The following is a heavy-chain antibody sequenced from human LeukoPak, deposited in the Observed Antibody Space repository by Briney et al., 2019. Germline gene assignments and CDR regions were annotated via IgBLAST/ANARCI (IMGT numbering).Heavy chain of an antibody. D-gene: IGHD3-3*01. CDR3: ARVVIIPLYYYYYMDV. V-gene: IGHV3-48*04. Sequence: GGSLRLSCVASGFTFGSYWMSWVRQAPGKGLEWVSYISSSGSTIYYADSVKGRFTISRDNAKNSLYLQMNSLRAEDTAVYYCARVVIIPLYYYYYMDVWGKGTTVTVSS. J-gene: IGHJ6*03. CDR1: GFTFGSYW. CDR2: ISSSGSTI.